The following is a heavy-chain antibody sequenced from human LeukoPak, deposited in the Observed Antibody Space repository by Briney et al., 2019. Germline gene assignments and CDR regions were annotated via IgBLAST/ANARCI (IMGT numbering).Heavy chain of an antibody. CDR3: AKADCSGGSCYSGDY. CDR2: ISGDGGST. J-gene: IGHJ4*02. Sequence: PGGSLRLSCAASGFTFDDYAMHWVRQAPRKGLEWVSLISGDGGSTNYADSVKGRFTISRDNSKSSLYLQMNSLRTEDTALYYCAKADCSGGSCYSGDYWGQGTLVTVSS. CDR1: GFTFDDYA. V-gene: IGHV3-43*02. D-gene: IGHD2-15*01.